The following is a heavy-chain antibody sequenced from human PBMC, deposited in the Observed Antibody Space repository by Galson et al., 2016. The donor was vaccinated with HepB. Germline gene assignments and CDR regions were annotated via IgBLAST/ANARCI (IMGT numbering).Heavy chain of an antibody. CDR3: AKGFWYDSGGNLNQEFDY. Sequence: SVKVSCKASGYKFSRYGFTWVRQAPGQGLEWMGWISAWNGHTRFPQKFQDRVTMTTDTSTTTAFMEVRSLRSNDTALYYCAKGFWYDSGGNLNQEFDYWGQGTLVTVSS. J-gene: IGHJ4*02. CDR2: ISAWNGHT. D-gene: IGHD3-22*01. V-gene: IGHV1-18*01. CDR1: GYKFSRYG.